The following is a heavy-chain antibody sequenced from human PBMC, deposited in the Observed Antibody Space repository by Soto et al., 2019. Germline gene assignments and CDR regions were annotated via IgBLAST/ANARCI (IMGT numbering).Heavy chain of an antibody. J-gene: IGHJ4*02. CDR1: GYSFTNYW. CDR3: ARQDYNYAYFDF. D-gene: IGHD5-18*01. Sequence: PGESLKISCKGSGYSFTNYWIGWVRQMPGKGLEWMGIIYPGDSDTRYSPSFQGQVIISVGQSISTAYLQWSSLQASDTAMYYCARQDYNYAYFDFWGQGTLVTVSS. CDR2: IYPGDSDT. V-gene: IGHV5-51*01.